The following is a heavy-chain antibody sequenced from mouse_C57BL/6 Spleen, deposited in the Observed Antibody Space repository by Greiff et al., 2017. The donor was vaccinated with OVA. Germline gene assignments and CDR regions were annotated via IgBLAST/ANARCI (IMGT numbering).Heavy chain of an antibody. CDR3: ARAVYGYGYHAMDY. J-gene: IGHJ4*01. D-gene: IGHD2-10*02. Sequence: EVKLVESGGGLVKPGGSLKLSCAASGFTFSSYAMSWVRQTPEKRLEWVATISDGGSYTYYPDNVKGRFTISRDNAKNNLYLQMSHLKSEDTAMYYCARAVYGYGYHAMDYWGQGTSVTVSS. V-gene: IGHV5-4*03. CDR2: ISDGGSYT. CDR1: GFTFSSYA.